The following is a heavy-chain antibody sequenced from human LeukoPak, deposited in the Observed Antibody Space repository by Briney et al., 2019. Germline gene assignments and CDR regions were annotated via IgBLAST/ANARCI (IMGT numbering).Heavy chain of an antibody. V-gene: IGHV3-9*01. D-gene: IGHD6-19*01. J-gene: IGHJ4*02. CDR2: ITWSNGEI. CDR1: ELTFDVYA. Sequence: GGSLRLSCAASELTFDVYAVHWVRQAPGRGLEWVSGITWSNGEIAYADSVKGRFTISRNNAKMYLQMNSLRTEDTAVYYCAKSLRNGSGWASDYWGQGTLVTVSS. CDR3: AKSLRNGSGWASDY.